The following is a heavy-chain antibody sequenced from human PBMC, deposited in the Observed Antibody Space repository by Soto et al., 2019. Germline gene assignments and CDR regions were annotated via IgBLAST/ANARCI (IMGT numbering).Heavy chain of an antibody. V-gene: IGHV1-2*02. CDR1: HNTLSGYF. CDR2: INPKTGGT. Sequence: ASVKVSCKGSHNTLSGYFLHWVRQAPGQGLEWVGWINPKTGGTKYAQTFKGRVTMTTDTSIGSADVELSRLTSDDTALYYCAEEFAHSRSWHTLDFWGPGTLVTISS. CDR3: AEEFAHSRSWHTLDF. J-gene: IGHJ4*02. D-gene: IGHD3-10*01.